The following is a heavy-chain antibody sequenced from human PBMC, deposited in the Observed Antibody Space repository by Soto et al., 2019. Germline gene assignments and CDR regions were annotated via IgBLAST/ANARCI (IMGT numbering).Heavy chain of an antibody. CDR1: GGSTSSYY. CDR2: VYYSGST. J-gene: IGHJ4*02. V-gene: IGHV4-59*08. D-gene: IGHD5-12*01. CDR3: ASQGRDGYNYVNYFYY. Sequence: SETLSLTCTLSGGSTSSYYWTWIRQPPGKGLEWIGYVYYSGSTNYNPSLKSRVSISVDTSKNQFSLRLRSVTAADTAVYYCASQGRDGYNYVNYFYYWGQGTLVTVSS.